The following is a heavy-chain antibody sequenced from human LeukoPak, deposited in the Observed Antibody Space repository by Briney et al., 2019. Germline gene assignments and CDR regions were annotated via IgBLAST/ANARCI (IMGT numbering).Heavy chain of an antibody. J-gene: IGHJ4*02. CDR1: GYTFTGYY. CDR3: ARDRGGYGDPAPSDY. V-gene: IGHV1-2*02. D-gene: IGHD4-17*01. Sequence: GASVKVSCKASGYTFTGYYMHWVRQAPGQGLEWMGWINPNSGGTNYAQKFQGRVTMTRDTSISTAYMELSRLRSDDTAVYYCARDRGGYGDPAPSDYWGQGTLVTVSS. CDR2: INPNSGGT.